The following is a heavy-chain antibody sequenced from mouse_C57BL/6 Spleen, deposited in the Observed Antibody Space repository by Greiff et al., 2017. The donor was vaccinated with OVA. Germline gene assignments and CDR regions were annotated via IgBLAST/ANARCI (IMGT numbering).Heavy chain of an antibody. CDR1: GYTFTSYW. Sequence: QVQLQQPGAELVRPGSSVKLSCKASGYTFTSYWMHWVKQRPIQGLEWIGNIDPSDSETHYNQKFKDKATLTVDKSSSTAYMQLSSLTSEDSAVYYCARENYYGNFDVWGTGTTVTVSS. CDR2: IDPSDSET. J-gene: IGHJ1*03. CDR3: ARENYYGNFDV. D-gene: IGHD1-1*01. V-gene: IGHV1-52*01.